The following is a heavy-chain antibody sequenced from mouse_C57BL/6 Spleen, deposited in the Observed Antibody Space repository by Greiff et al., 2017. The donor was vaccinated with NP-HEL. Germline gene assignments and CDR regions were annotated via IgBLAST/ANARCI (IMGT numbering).Heavy chain of an antibody. CDR3: AREGLRQGCAY. CDR2: INPSSGYT. D-gene: IGHD2-12*01. J-gene: IGHJ3*01. Sequence: VQLQQSGAELARPGASVKMSCKASGYTFTSYTMHWVKQRPGQGLEWIGYINPSSGYTKYNQKFKDKATLTADKSSSTAYMQLSSLTSEDSAVYYCAREGLRQGCAYWGQGTLVTVSA. V-gene: IGHV1-4*01. CDR1: GYTFTSYT.